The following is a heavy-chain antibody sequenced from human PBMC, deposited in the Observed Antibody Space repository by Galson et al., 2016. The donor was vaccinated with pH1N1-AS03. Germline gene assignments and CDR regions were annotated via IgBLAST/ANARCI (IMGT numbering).Heavy chain of an antibody. D-gene: IGHD6-19*01. J-gene: IGHJ5*02. CDR3: AKDLTAVAGKWFDWFDP. CDR1: GFTFTTCA. CDR2: ISASGGST. Sequence: SLRLSCAASGFTFTTCAMTWVRQAPGKGLEWVATISASGGSTFYADSVKGRFTISRDNSKNTLYLQMNSLRAEDAADYYCAKDLTAVAGKWFDWFDPWGQGTLVTVSS. V-gene: IGHV3-23*01.